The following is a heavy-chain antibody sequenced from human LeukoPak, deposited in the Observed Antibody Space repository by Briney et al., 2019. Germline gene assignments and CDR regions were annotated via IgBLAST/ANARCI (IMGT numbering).Heavy chain of an antibody. CDR1: GFTFSSYA. CDR3: AKDLRYPSLPGVLNYDILTGPDY. CDR2: ISGSGGST. Sequence: GGSLRLSCAASGFTFSSYAMSWVRQAPGKGLEWVSAISGSGGSTYYADSVKGRFTISRDNSKNTLYLQMNSLRAEDTAVYYCAKDLRYPSLPGVLNYDILTGPDYWGQGTLVTVSS. D-gene: IGHD3-9*01. V-gene: IGHV3-23*01. J-gene: IGHJ4*02.